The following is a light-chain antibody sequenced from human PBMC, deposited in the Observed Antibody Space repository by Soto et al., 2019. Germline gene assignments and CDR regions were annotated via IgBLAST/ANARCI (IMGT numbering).Light chain of an antibody. CDR2: ATS. CDR1: QDIRTE. V-gene: IGKV1-6*01. CDR3: LQDYSYPRT. Sequence: AIQMTQSPSSLSASVGDRVTITCRASQDIRTELGWNQQKPGNAPKLLIYATSILQSGVPSRFSGIGSGTDFTLTISRLQPEDFATYYCLQDYSYPRTFGQGTKVEIK. J-gene: IGKJ1*01.